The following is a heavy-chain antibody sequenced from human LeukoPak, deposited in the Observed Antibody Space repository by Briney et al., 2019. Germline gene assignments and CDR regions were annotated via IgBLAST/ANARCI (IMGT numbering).Heavy chain of an antibody. CDR3: ARPGRYYGSGSYYAI. Sequence: SETLSLTCAVYGGSFSSYYWSWLRQPPGKGLEWIGEINHSGSTNYNPSLKSRVTISVDTSKNQFSLKLSSVTAADTAVYYCARPGRYYGSGSYYAIWGQGTMVTVSS. D-gene: IGHD3-10*01. CDR2: INHSGST. V-gene: IGHV4-34*01. J-gene: IGHJ3*02. CDR1: GGSFSSYY.